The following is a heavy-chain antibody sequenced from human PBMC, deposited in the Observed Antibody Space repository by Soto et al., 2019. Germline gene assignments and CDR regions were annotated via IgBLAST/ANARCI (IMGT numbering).Heavy chain of an antibody. CDR2: IYYSGST. J-gene: IGHJ6*03. V-gene: IGHV4-39*01. CDR1: GDSISNNNFY. D-gene: IGHD3-10*01. CDR3: ARHYGYYSHYMDV. Sequence: PSETLSLTCTFSGDSISNNNFYLGWIRQPPGKGLEWIGTIYYSGSTYYNPSLKSRVTISVDTSNNQLSLKLSSVTAADTAVYYCARHYGYYSHYMDVWTKGTTVTVSS.